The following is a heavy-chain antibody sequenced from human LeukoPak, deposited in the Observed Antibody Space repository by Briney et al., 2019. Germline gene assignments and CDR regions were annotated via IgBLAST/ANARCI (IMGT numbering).Heavy chain of an antibody. D-gene: IGHD1-26*01. CDR1: GFTFSSYA. V-gene: IGHV3-23*01. Sequence: PGGSLRLSCAASGFTFSSYAMSWVRQAPGKGLEWVSAISGSGGRIYYGASVKGRFTISRDNSKNTLNLQMNSLRAEDTAVYYCATSKYSGGYWGQGTLVTVSS. J-gene: IGHJ4*02. CDR3: ATSKYSGGY. CDR2: ISGSGGRI.